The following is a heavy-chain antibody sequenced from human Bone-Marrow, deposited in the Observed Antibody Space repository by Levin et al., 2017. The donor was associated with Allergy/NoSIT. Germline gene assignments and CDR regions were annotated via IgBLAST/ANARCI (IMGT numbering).Heavy chain of an antibody. CDR2: TYYRSKWYN. Sequence: SQTLSLTCAISGDSVSSTSAAWNWIRQSPSRGLEWLGRTYYRSKWYNDYAVSVKSRITINPDTSKNQFSLQLNSVTPEDTAVYYCARVSRVAGTYYYYGMDVWGQGTTVTVSS. CDR1: GDSVSSTSAA. CDR3: ARVSRVAGTYYYYGMDV. V-gene: IGHV6-1*01. D-gene: IGHD6-19*01. J-gene: IGHJ6*02.